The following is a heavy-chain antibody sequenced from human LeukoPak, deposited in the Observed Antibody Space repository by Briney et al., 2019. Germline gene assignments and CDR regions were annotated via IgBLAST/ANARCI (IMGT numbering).Heavy chain of an antibody. Sequence: PGRSLRLSCAASGFTFSSYGMHWVRQAPGKGLEWVAFIWYDESKNSHADSVKGRFTISRDNSKNTLYLQMNSLRAEDTAVYYCVNQHGGNSRVDYWGQGTLVTVSS. CDR3: VNQHGGNSRVDY. V-gene: IGHV3-33*01. J-gene: IGHJ4*02. CDR2: IWYDESKN. D-gene: IGHD4-23*01. CDR1: GFTFSSYG.